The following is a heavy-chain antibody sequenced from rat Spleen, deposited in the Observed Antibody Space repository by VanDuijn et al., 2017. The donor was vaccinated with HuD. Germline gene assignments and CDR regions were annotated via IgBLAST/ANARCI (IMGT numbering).Heavy chain of an antibody. CDR3: ARVGYSSYVRYFDY. J-gene: IGHJ2*01. CDR1: GFSLITYH. D-gene: IGHD1-2*01. CDR2: MWAGGST. V-gene: IGHV2-15*01. Sequence: QVQLKESGPGLVQPSQTLSLTCTVSGFSLITYHISWVRQPPGESLVWMGTMWAGGSTAYNSLLKSRLSISRDTSKSQVFLNMNSRQTEDTATYYCARVGYSSYVRYFDYWGQGVMVTVSS.